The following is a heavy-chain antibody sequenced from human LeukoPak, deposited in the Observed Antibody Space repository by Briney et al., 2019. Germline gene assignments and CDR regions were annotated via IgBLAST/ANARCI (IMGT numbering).Heavy chain of an antibody. CDR2: IDHSGGT. D-gene: IGHD6-13*01. CDR3: ARGLSSSPSYFDY. V-gene: IGHV4-34*01. CDR1: GGSFSGYY. Sequence: PSETLSLTCAVYGGSFSGYYWSWIRQPPGKGLEWIGEIDHSGGTNYNPSLKSRVTISVDTSKNQFSLKLSSVTAADTAAYYCARGLSSSPSYFDYWGQGTLVTVSS. J-gene: IGHJ4*02.